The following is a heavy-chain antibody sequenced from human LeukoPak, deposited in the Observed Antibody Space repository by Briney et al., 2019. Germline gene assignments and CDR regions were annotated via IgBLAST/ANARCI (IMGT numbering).Heavy chain of an antibody. CDR3: ARERGSWYNDYYYYYMDV. CDR2: IYTSGST. V-gene: IGHV4-61*02. CDR1: GGSISSGSYY. J-gene: IGHJ6*03. D-gene: IGHD6-13*01. Sequence: SETLSLTCTVSGGSISSGSYYWSWIRQPAGKGLEWIGRIYTSGSTNYNPSLKSRVTISVDTSKNQFSLKLSSVTAADTAVYYCARERGSWYNDYYYYYMDVWGKGTTVTVSS.